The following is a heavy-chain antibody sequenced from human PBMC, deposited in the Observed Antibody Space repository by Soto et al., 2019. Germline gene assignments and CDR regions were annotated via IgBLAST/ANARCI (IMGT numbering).Heavy chain of an antibody. V-gene: IGHV1-69*12. CDR1: GGTFSSYA. Sequence: QVQLVQSGAEVKKPGSSVKVSCKASGGTFSSYAISWVRQAPGQGLEWMGGIIPIFGTANYAQKYQGRVTITAYESTRTAYMELSSLRSEDTAVYYCASDRNRFAIFGEVDVWGQGTTVTVSS. CDR3: ASDRNRFAIFGEVDV. CDR2: IIPIFGTA. D-gene: IGHD3-3*01. J-gene: IGHJ6*02.